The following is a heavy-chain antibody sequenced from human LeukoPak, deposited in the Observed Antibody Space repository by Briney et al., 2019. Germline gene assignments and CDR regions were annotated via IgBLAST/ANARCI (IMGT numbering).Heavy chain of an antibody. J-gene: IGHJ4*02. CDR3: ARVGFSGSSSYFDY. Sequence: GGSLRLSCAASGFTFDDYAMHWVRQAPGKGLEWVSGIVWNSGTIGYADSVKGRFTISRDNAKNTLYLQMNSLRAEDTAVYYCARVGFSGSSSYFDYWGQGTLVTVSS. D-gene: IGHD1-26*01. V-gene: IGHV3-9*01. CDR1: GFTFDDYA. CDR2: IVWNSGTI.